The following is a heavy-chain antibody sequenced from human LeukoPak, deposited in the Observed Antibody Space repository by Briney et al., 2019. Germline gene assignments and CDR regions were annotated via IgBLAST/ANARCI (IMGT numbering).Heavy chain of an antibody. Sequence: GGSLRLSCAASGFTFSSYWMSWVRQAPGKGLEWVANIKQDGSEKYYVDSVRGRFTISRDNAKNSLYLQMNSLRVEDTAVYYCARGLSYGWYYFDSWGQGTLVTVSS. J-gene: IGHJ4*02. V-gene: IGHV3-7*03. CDR1: GFTFSSYW. CDR2: IKQDGSEK. CDR3: ARGLSYGWYYFDS. D-gene: IGHD6-19*01.